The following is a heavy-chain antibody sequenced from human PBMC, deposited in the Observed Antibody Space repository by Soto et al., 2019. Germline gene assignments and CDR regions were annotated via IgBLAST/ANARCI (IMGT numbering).Heavy chain of an antibody. CDR1: GGSISSSSYY. CDR3: ERHQVLEWLAIFDY. V-gene: IGHV4-39*01. D-gene: IGHD3-3*01. Sequence: PSETLSLTFTVSGGSISSSSYYWGWIRQPPGKGLEWIGSIYYSGSTYYNPSLKSRVTISVDTSKNQFSLKLSSVTAADTAVYYCERHQVLEWLAIFDYWGQGTLVTVSS. CDR2: IYYSGST. J-gene: IGHJ4*02.